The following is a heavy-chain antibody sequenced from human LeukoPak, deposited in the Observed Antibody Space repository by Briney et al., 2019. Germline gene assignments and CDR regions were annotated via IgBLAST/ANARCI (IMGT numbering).Heavy chain of an antibody. CDR3: AKDAVGSGSTRGFDY. Sequence: PGGSLRLSCAASGFTLSSYAMRWVRQAPGKGLEWVSAISGSGGSTYYADSVKGRFTISRDNSKNTLYLQMNSLRAEDTAVYYCAKDAVGSGSTRGFDYWGQGTLVTVSS. D-gene: IGHD6-19*01. J-gene: IGHJ4*02. V-gene: IGHV3-23*01. CDR2: ISGSGGST. CDR1: GFTLSSYA.